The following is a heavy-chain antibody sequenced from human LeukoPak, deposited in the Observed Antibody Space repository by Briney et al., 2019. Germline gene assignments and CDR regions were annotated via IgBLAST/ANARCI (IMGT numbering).Heavy chain of an antibody. J-gene: IGHJ5*02. Sequence: GGSLRLSCAASGFTVSTNYMNWVRQTPGKGLEWFSIIYSGGTTNYADSVKGRFTISRDNSKNTLYLQMNSLRAEDTAVYYCARDPSRSAMASSWGQGILVTVSS. CDR1: GFTVSTNY. D-gene: IGHD5-18*01. CDR2: IYSGGTT. CDR3: ARDPSRSAMASS. V-gene: IGHV3-53*01.